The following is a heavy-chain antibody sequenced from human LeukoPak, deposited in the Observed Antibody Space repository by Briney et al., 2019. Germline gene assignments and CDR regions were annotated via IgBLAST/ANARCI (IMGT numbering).Heavy chain of an antibody. V-gene: IGHV4-39*07. CDR2: IYYSGST. Sequence: SETLSLTCTVSGGSISSSSYYWGWIRQPPGKGLEWIGSIYYSGSTYYNPSLKSRVTISVDTSKNQFSLKLSSVTAADTAVYYCARSAGGYSGYHEGWYFDYWGQGTLVTVSS. J-gene: IGHJ4*02. CDR3: ARSAGGYSGYHEGWYFDY. D-gene: IGHD5-12*01. CDR1: GGSISSSSYY.